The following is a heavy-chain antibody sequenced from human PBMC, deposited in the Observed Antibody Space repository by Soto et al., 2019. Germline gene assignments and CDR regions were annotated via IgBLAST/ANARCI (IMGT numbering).Heavy chain of an antibody. D-gene: IGHD2-2*01. CDR1: GFTFSSYW. V-gene: IGHV3-74*01. CDR3: ARDTVEDIVVVPAAMSLYYYYGMDV. CDR2: INSDGSST. Sequence: GGSLRLSCAASGFTFSSYWMHWVRRAPGKGLVWVSRINSDGSSTSYADSVKGRFTISRDNAKNTLYLQMNSLRAEDTAVYYCARDTVEDIVVVPAAMSLYYYYGMDVWGQGTTVTVSS. J-gene: IGHJ6*02.